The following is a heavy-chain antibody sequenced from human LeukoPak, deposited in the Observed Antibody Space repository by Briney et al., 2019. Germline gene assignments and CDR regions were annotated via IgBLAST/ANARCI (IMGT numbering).Heavy chain of an antibody. J-gene: IGHJ4*02. CDR1: GFTVSNNY. Sequence: GGSLRLSCATSGFTVSNNYMSWVRQAPGKGLEWVSVIYRVGSTYYADSVKGRFTISRDNSKNTLYLQMNSLRAEDTAMYYCARGDGYNFFDCWGQGVLVTVSS. D-gene: IGHD5-24*01. CDR3: ARGDGYNFFDC. CDR2: IYRVGST. V-gene: IGHV3-66*01.